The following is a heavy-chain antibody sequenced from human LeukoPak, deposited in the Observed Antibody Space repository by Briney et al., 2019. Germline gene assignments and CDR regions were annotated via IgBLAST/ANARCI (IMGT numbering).Heavy chain of an antibody. J-gene: IGHJ6*02. CDR2: INPSGGST. CDR3: AREGFPPKISDFWSGLGHYYYYGMDV. V-gene: IGHV1-46*01. CDR1: GYTFTSYY. Sequence: ASVKVSCKASGYTFTSYYMHWVRQAPGQGLEWMGIINPSGGSTSYTQKFQGRVTMTRDTSTSTVYMELSSLRSEDTAVYYCAREGFPPKISDFWSGLGHYYYYGMDVWGQGTTVTVSS. D-gene: IGHD3-3*01.